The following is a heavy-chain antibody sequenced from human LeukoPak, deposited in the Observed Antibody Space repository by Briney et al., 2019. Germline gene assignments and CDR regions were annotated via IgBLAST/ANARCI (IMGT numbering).Heavy chain of an antibody. CDR2: ISAYNGNT. D-gene: IGHD3-9*01. CDR3: AREERYFDWLSGDFDY. J-gene: IGHJ4*02. CDR1: GYTFTSYG. Sequence: ASVKVSCKASGYTFTSYGISWVRQAPGQGLEWMGWISAYNGNTNYAQKLQGRVTMTTDTSTSTAYMELRSLRSDDTAMYYCAREERYFDWLSGDFDYWGQGTLVTVSS. V-gene: IGHV1-18*04.